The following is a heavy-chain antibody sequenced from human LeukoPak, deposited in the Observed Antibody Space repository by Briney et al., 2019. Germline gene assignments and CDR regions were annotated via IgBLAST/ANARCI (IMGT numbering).Heavy chain of an antibody. V-gene: IGHV4-34*01. CDR2: INHSGST. D-gene: IGHD2-15*01. CDR1: GRSFSGYY. CDR3: VRGYCSGGSCYSYYGMDV. Sequence: SETLSLTCAVYGRSFSGYYWSWVRQPPGKGLEWIGEINHSGSTNYNPSLKSRVTISVDTSKNQFSLKLSSVTAADTAVYYCVRGYCSGGSCYSYYGMDVWGQGTTVTVSS. J-gene: IGHJ6*02.